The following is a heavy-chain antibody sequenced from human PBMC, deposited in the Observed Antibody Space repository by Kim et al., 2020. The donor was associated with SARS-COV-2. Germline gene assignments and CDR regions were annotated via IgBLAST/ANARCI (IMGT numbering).Heavy chain of an antibody. CDR2: IYYSGGT. J-gene: IGHJ6*02. Sequence: SETLSLTCTVSGGSLTSGSYYWGWIRQPPGKGLEWVGTIYYSGGTYYNPSLKSRVTISVDTSKNQFSLKVTSVTAADTAVYYCVSFGNYYFHNMDVWGQG. CDR3: VSFGNYYFHNMDV. V-gene: IGHV4-39*01. CDR1: GGSLTSGSYY. D-gene: IGHD3-10*01.